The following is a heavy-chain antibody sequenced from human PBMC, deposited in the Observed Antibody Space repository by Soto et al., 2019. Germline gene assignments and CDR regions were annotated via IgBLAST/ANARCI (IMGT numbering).Heavy chain of an antibody. CDR1: GDTFSTYT. CDR2: IIPRSATA. D-gene: IGHD5-12*01. J-gene: IGHJ4*02. V-gene: IGHV1-69*13. Sequence: SVKVSCKASGDTFSTYTITWMRQAPGQGLEWMGGIIPRSATANYAQKFQGRVTITADESTSTAYMELSSLRSEDTAVYYCATRGYSGYDYPNLFDYWGQGTLVTVSS. CDR3: ATRGYSGYDYPNLFDY.